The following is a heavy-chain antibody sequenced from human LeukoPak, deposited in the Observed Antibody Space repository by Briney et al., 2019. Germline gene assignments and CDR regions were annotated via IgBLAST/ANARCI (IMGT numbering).Heavy chain of an antibody. Sequence: PSETLSLTCAVYGGSFSGYYWSWIRQPPGKGLEWIGEINHSGSTNYNPSLKSRVTISVDTSKNQFSLKLSSVTAADTAVYYCARGRSSYGGQALDYWGQGTLVTVSS. CDR1: GGSFSGYY. J-gene: IGHJ4*02. CDR3: ARGRSSYGGQALDY. CDR2: INHSGST. V-gene: IGHV4-34*01. D-gene: IGHD4-23*01.